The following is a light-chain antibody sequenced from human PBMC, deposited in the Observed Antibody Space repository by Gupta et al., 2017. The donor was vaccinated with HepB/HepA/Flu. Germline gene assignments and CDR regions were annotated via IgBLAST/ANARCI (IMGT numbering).Light chain of an antibody. CDR1: KLGDKY. V-gene: IGLV3-1*01. CDR2: QDS. CDR3: QAWDSSTDVV. Sequence: YELTQPPSVSVSPGQTASITCSGDKLGDKYACWYQQKPGQSPVLVIYQDSKRPSGIPERFSGSNSGNTATLTISGTQAMDEADYYCQAWDSSTDVVFGGGTKLTVL. J-gene: IGLJ2*01.